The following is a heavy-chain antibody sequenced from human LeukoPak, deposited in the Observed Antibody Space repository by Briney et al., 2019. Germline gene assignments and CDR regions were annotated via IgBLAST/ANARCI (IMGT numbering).Heavy chain of an antibody. D-gene: IGHD6-19*01. J-gene: IGHJ5*02. CDR2: IHDSGST. CDR3: ARDRAAGGLGYNWFDP. V-gene: IGHV4-59*01. Sequence: PSETLSPTCSVSGGSLSSYCWSWIRQSPGKQLEWIGDIHDSGSTNYNPSLNSRVTIFMDTSKNQFSLRLSSVTAADTAVYYCARDRAAGGLGYNWFDPWGQGVLVTVSS. CDR1: GGSLSSYC.